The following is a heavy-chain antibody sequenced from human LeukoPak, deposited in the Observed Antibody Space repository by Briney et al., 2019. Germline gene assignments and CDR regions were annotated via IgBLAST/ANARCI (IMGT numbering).Heavy chain of an antibody. D-gene: IGHD3-22*01. CDR2: IIPIFGTA. V-gene: IGHV1-69*13. Sequence: SVKVSCKASGGTFSSYAISWVRQAPGQGLEWMGGIIPIFGTANYAQKFQGRVTITADESTSTAYMELSSLRSEDTAVYYCARDITRGDSSGYLAWFDPWGQGTLVTVSS. CDR3: ARDITRGDSSGYLAWFDP. J-gene: IGHJ5*02. CDR1: GGTFSSYA.